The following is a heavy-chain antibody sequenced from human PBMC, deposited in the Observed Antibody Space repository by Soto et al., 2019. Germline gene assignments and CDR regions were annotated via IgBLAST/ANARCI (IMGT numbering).Heavy chain of an antibody. J-gene: IGHJ6*02. CDR3: ARGRRVVITDYYYYGMDV. V-gene: IGHV1-46*01. CDR2: INPSGGST. Sequence: SVKVSCKASGYTFTSYYMHWVRQAPGQGLEWMGIINPSGGSTSYAQKFQGRVTMTRDTSTSTVYMELSSLRSEDTAVYYCARGRRVVITDYYYYGMDVWGQGTTVTVSS. CDR1: GYTFTSYY. D-gene: IGHD3-22*01.